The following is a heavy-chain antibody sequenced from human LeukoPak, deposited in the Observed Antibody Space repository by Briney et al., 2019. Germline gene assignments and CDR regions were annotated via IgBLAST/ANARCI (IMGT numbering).Heavy chain of an antibody. D-gene: IGHD3-10*01. J-gene: IGHJ5*02. V-gene: IGHV4-59*08. CDR2: IYYTGIT. Sequence: SETLSLTCTVSGGSISSDYWNWIRQPPGKGLEWIGFIYYTGITNYNPSLKSRVTISLDTSKNQFSLRLYSVTAADTAVYYCARSWHGSGTLDWFDPWGQGTLVTVSS. CDR3: ARSWHGSGTLDWFDP. CDR1: GGSISSDY.